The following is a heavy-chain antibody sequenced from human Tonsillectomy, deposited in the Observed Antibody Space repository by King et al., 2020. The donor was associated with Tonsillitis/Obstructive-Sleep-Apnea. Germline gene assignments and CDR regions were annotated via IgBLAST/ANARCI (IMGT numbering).Heavy chain of an antibody. CDR3: ARVGAYYGSSAYYVS. V-gene: IGHV1-2*02. CDR2: INPNSGGT. Sequence: VQLVQSGAEVKKPGASVKVSCKASGYTFTDYYMHWVRQAPGQGLEWMGWINPNSGGTKYAQKFQGRVTMTRDTSINTAYMELSRLRSDDTAVYYCARVGAYYGSSAYYVSWGQGTLVTVSS. CDR1: GYTFTDYY. J-gene: IGHJ5*02. D-gene: IGHD3-22*01.